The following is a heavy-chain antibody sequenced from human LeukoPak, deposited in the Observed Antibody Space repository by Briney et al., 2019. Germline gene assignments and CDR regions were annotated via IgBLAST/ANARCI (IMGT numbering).Heavy chain of an antibody. CDR1: GFTFSDYS. J-gene: IGHJ4*02. CDR3: VRDWDY. V-gene: IGHV3-21*01. CDR2: IRSSSNYI. Sequence: TGGSLRLSCAASGFTFSDYSMNWVRQAPGKGLEWVSSIRSSSNYIYYADSLKGRFTISRDNAKNSLYLQMNTLRAEDTAVYYCVRDWDYRGQGTLVTVSS.